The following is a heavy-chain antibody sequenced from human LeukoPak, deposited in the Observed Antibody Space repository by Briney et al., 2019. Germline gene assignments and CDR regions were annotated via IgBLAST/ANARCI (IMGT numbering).Heavy chain of an antibody. CDR1: GYTFTSYG. Sequence: ASVKVSCKASGYTFTSYGISWVRPAPGQGLEWMGWISAYNGNTNYAQKLKGRVTMTTDTSTSTAYMELRSLRSDDTAVYYCARDGLRIAVAGTLDYWGQGTLVTVSS. J-gene: IGHJ4*02. V-gene: IGHV1-18*01. CDR3: ARDGLRIAVAGTLDY. CDR2: ISAYNGNT. D-gene: IGHD6-19*01.